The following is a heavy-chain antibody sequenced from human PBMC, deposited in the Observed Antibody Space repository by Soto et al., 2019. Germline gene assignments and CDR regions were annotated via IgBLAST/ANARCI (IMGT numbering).Heavy chain of an antibody. CDR3: VRGGIAGNWYDP. Sequence: QVQLQESGPGLVKPSQTLSLTCSVSGGSITSGGFYWSWIRQHPEKGLEWIAYIFHSGSTDYNPSLKSRIIISPDTSKNQFSLKLTSVTAADTAVYYCVRGGIAGNWYDPWGQGTLVTVSS. V-gene: IGHV4-31*03. D-gene: IGHD6-13*01. J-gene: IGHJ5*02. CDR1: GGSITSGGFY. CDR2: IFHSGST.